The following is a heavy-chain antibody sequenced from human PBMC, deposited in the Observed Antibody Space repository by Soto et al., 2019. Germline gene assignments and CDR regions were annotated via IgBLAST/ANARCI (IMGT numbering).Heavy chain of an antibody. CDR3: ARAGGCSSTSCYVSPYYYYMDV. Sequence: EVQLVESGGGLVKPGGSLRLSCAASGFTFSSYSMNWVRRAPGKGLEWVSSISSSSSYIYYADSVKGRFTISRDNAKNSLYLQMNSLRAEDTAVYYCARAGGCSSTSCYVSPYYYYMDVWGKGTTVTVSS. V-gene: IGHV3-21*01. D-gene: IGHD2-2*01. J-gene: IGHJ6*03. CDR2: ISSSSSYI. CDR1: GFTFSSYS.